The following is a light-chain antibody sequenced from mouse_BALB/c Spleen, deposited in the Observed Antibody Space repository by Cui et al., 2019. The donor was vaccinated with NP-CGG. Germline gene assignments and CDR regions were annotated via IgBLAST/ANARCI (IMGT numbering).Light chain of an antibody. CDR1: TGAVTTSNY. Sequence: QAVVTQDYALTTSPCETVTLTCRSSTGAVTTSNYANWVQEKPDHLFTGLIGGTNNRVPGVPARFSGSLIGDKAALTITGAQTEDEAIYFCALWYSNHWVFGGGTKLTVL. J-gene: IGLJ1*01. CDR2: GTN. V-gene: IGLV1*01. CDR3: ALWYSNHWV.